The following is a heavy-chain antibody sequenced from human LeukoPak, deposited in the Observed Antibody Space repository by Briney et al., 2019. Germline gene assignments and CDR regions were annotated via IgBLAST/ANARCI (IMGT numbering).Heavy chain of an antibody. D-gene: IGHD3-10*01. CDR3: AKNYGPGNAFYDY. Sequence: GGSLRLSCAASGFIFSTYAMTWVRQAPGRGLEWVSAIDGSGRYIYYRDSVQGRFTNSRDNSKNTLFLQMNSLTAEDSAVYYCAKNYGPGNAFYDYWGEGGLVTVSS. CDR1: GFIFSTYA. J-gene: IGHJ4*02. V-gene: IGHV3-23*01. CDR2: IDGSGRYI.